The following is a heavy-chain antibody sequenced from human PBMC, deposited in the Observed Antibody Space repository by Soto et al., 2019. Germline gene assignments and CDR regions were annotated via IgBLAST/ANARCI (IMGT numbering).Heavy chain of an antibody. J-gene: IGHJ4*02. V-gene: IGHV3-48*01. CDR2: ISSSSSTI. CDR3: ARANYYGSPGDFDY. D-gene: IGHD3-10*01. Sequence: EVQLVESGGGLVQPGGSVRLSCAASGFTFSSYSKNWVRQAPGKGLEWVSYISSSSSTIYYADSVKGRFTISRDNAKNSRYLQMSSWRAEDSAVYYCARANYYGSPGDFDYWGQGTLVTVSS. CDR1: GFTFSSYS.